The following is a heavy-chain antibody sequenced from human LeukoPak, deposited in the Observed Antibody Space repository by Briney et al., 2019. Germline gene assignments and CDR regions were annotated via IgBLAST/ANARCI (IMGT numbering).Heavy chain of an antibody. CDR2: INPSGGST. Sequence: ASVKVSCKVSGYTLTELPMHWVRQAPGQGLEWMGIINPSGGSTSYAQKFQGRVTMTRDTSTSTVYMELSSLRSEDTAVYYCASTIAVAGNWGQGTLVTVSS. CDR1: GYTLTELP. V-gene: IGHV1-46*01. J-gene: IGHJ4*02. D-gene: IGHD6-19*01. CDR3: ASTIAVAGN.